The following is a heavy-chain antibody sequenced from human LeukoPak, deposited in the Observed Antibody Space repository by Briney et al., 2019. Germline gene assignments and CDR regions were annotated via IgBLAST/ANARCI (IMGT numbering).Heavy chain of an antibody. CDR2: INPNSGGT. D-gene: IGHD3-9*01. CDR3: ASWGTYFDILTGYYTVDY. CDR1: GYTFTGYY. Sequence: ASVKVSCKASGYTFTGYYMHWVRQAPGQGLEWMGWINPNSGGTNYAQKFQGRVTMTRDTSISTAYMELSRLRSDDTAVYYCASWGTYFDILTGYYTVDYWGQGTLVTVSS. V-gene: IGHV1-2*02. J-gene: IGHJ4*02.